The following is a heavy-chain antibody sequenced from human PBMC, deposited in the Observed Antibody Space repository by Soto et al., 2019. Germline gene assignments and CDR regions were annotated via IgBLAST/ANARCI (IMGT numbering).Heavy chain of an antibody. Sequence: QVQLVQSGAEVKRPGASVKVSCKASGYTFRNYGITWVRQAPGQGLEWMAWISPYNGNTNYAQDLQGRVTMTTDTSTSTAYMELRSLTSEDTAMYYCVRDLVSGSDFWRAYNGGYFDYWGQGTLVTVSS. D-gene: IGHD3-3*01. V-gene: IGHV1-18*01. CDR1: GYTFRNYG. CDR3: VRDLVSGSDFWRAYNGGYFDY. J-gene: IGHJ4*02. CDR2: ISPYNGNT.